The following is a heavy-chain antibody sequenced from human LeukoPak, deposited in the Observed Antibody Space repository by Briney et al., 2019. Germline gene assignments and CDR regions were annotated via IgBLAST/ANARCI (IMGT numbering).Heavy chain of an antibody. V-gene: IGHV3-23*01. CDR3: ATNNWDSSSPVDY. J-gene: IGHJ4*02. D-gene: IGHD3-22*01. CDR1: GFTFSSYA. Sequence: PGGSLRLSCAASGFTFSSYAMTWVRQAPGKGLEWVSGISASGGGTYYADSVRGRFIISRDNSKNTLSLQMNSLRAEDTALYYCATNNWDSSSPVDYWGQGTLFTVSS. CDR2: ISASGGGT.